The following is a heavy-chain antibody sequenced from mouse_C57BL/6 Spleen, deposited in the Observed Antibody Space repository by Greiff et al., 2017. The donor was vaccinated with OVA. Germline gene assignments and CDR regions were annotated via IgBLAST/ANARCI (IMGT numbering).Heavy chain of an antibody. CDR2: IYPGSGST. Sequence: QVQLQQSGAELVKPGASVKMSCKASGYTFTSYWITWVKQRPGQGLEWIGDIYPGSGSTNYNEKFKSKATLTVDTSSSTAYMQLCSLTSEDSAVYYCARGGLGPAWFAYWGQGTLVTVSA. J-gene: IGHJ3*01. CDR1: GYTFTSYW. D-gene: IGHD4-1*01. CDR3: ARGGLGPAWFAY. V-gene: IGHV1-55*01.